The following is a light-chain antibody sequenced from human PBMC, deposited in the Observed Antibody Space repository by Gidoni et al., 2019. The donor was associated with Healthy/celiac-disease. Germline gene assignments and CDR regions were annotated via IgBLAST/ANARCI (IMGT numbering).Light chain of an antibody. V-gene: IGKV1-8*01. CDR1: QCISSY. CDR3: QQYYSYPLW. Sequence: AIRMTQSPSSFSASTGDRVTITCRASQCISSYLAWYQQKPGKAPKLLIYAASTLQSGVPSRFSGSGSGTDFTLTISCLQSEDFATYYCQQYYSYPLWFGQGTKVEIK. J-gene: IGKJ1*01. CDR2: AAS.